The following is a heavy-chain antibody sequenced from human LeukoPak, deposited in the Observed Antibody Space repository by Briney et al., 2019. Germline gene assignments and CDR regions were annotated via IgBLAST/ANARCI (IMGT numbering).Heavy chain of an antibody. V-gene: IGHV1-69*05. CDR3: ARARPNYYDSSGYYY. CDR1: GGTFSSYA. J-gene: IGHJ4*02. CDR2: IIPIFGTA. D-gene: IGHD3-22*01. Sequence: ASVKVSCKASGGTFSSYAISWVRQAPGQGLEWMGGIIPIFGTAKYAQKFQGRVTITTDESTSTAYVELSSLRSEDTAVYYCARARPNYYDSSGYYYWGQGTLVTVSS.